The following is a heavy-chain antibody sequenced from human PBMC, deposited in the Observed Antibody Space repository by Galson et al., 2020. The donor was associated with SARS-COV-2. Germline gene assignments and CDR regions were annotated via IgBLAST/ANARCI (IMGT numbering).Heavy chain of an antibody. V-gene: IGHV4-4*07. Sequence: SETLSLTCTVSGGSISSYYWSWIRQPAGKGLEWIGRIYTSGSTNYNPSLKSRVTMSVDTSKNQFSLKLSSVTAADTAVYYCARDLGVSMVRGAYYYYYYGMDVWGQGTTVTVSS. CDR2: IYTSGST. D-gene: IGHD3-10*01. J-gene: IGHJ6*02. CDR3: ARDLGVSMVRGAYYYYYYGMDV. CDR1: GGSISSYY.